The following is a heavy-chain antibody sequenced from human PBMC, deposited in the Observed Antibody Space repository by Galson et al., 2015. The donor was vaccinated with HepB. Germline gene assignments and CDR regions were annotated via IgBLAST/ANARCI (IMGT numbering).Heavy chain of an antibody. CDR3: ARAGCSSTSCYRVRWFDP. CDR2: INHSGST. D-gene: IGHD2-2*02. J-gene: IGHJ5*02. CDR1: GGSFSGYY. Sequence: ETLSLTCAVYGGSFSGYYWSWIRQPPGKGLEWIGEINHSGSTNYNPSLKSRVTISVDTSKNQFSLKLSSVTAADTAVYYCARAGCSSTSCYRVRWFDPWGQGTLVTVSS. V-gene: IGHV4-34*01.